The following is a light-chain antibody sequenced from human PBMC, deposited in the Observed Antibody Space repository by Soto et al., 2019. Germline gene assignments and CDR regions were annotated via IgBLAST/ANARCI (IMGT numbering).Light chain of an antibody. V-gene: IGKV3-20*01. CDR2: GAS. J-gene: IGKJ2*01. Sequence: EVVLTQSPDTLSLSPGERATLSCRASQSVTNNYLAWYQQKPGQAPRLLIYGASSRPGGIPDKFSGSGSGTDFPLTINRLEPEDFAVYYCQQYGGSPYTFAQGTKLEI. CDR1: QSVTNNY. CDR3: QQYGGSPYT.